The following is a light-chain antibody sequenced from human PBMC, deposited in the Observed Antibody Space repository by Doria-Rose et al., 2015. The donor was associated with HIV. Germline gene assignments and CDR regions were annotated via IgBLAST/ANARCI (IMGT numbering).Light chain of an antibody. CDR2: EVS. V-gene: IGKV2D-29*02. J-gene: IGKJ3*01. CDR3: MQTILLPFT. CDR1: QSLVNSDGKTY. Sequence: TQSPLSLSVTPGQPASVSCRSSQSLVNSDGKTYLYWYLQKPGQSPQLLIYEVSNRFSGVPDRLSGSGSGTDFTLKITRVEPEDFGVYYCMQTILLPFTFGPGTTVDIK.